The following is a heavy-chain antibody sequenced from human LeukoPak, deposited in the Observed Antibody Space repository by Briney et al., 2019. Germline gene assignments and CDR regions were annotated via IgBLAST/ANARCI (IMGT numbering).Heavy chain of an antibody. V-gene: IGHV4-34*01. Sequence: PSETLSLTCAVYGGSFSGYYWSWIRQPPGKGLEWIGEINHSGSTNYNPSLKSRVTISVDTSKNQFSLKLSSVTAADTAVYYCARGNWLLDCWGQGTLVTVSS. CDR2: INHSGST. CDR3: ARGNWLLDC. J-gene: IGHJ4*02. CDR1: GGSFSGYY. D-gene: IGHD3-22*01.